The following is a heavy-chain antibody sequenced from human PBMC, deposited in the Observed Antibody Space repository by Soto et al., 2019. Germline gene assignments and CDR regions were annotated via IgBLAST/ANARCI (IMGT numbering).Heavy chain of an antibody. CDR2: IDWNGGST. CDR1: GFTFDDYA. V-gene: IGHV3-9*01. J-gene: IGHJ6*02. Sequence: EVQLVESGGGLVQPGRSLRLSCVASGFTFDDYAMHWVRQTPGKGLEWVSSIDWNGGSTSYSDSVKGRFTISRDNARNSLYLKMNSLRPEDTALYYCVKGRGSYFVYFGLDVWGQGTKVTVSS. D-gene: IGHD1-26*01. CDR3: VKGRGSYFVYFGLDV.